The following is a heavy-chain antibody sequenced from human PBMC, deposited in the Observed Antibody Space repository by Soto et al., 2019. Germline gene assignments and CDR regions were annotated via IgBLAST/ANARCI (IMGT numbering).Heavy chain of an antibody. CDR2: ISGSGDNA. V-gene: IGHV3-23*01. Sequence: GGSMRLSCAAAGFTFSNYAMTWISKTQRSGLEWVSAISGSGDNAYYADSVEGRFTISRDNSKNTLYLQMHSLRVEDTDLYYCASYYPASGSQPDASDIWGQGTMVTVSS. D-gene: IGHD3-10*01. J-gene: IGHJ3*02. CDR3: ASYYPASGSQPDASDI. CDR1: GFTFSNYA.